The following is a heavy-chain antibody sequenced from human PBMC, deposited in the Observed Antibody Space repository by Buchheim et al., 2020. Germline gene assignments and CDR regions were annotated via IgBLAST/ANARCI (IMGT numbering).Heavy chain of an antibody. Sequence: EVQLVESGGGLVQPGGSLRLSCAASGFTFSSYSMNWVRQAPGKGLEWVSYISSSSSTIYYADPVKGRFTISRDNAKNSLYLQMNSLRAEDTAVYYCARDSRSRANTQINYYYYMDVWGKGTT. CDR2: ISSSSSTI. CDR3: ARDSRSRANTQINYYYYMDV. D-gene: IGHD2-15*01. V-gene: IGHV3-48*01. J-gene: IGHJ6*03. CDR1: GFTFSSYS.